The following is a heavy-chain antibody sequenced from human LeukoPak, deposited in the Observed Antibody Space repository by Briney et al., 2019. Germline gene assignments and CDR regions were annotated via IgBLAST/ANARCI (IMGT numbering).Heavy chain of an antibody. CDR2: ISAGGGGT. D-gene: IGHD1-26*01. CDR3: AKDLMGATLFFDY. V-gene: IGHV3-23*01. J-gene: IGHJ4*02. Sequence: GGPLRLSCAASGFTFSRYAMTWARQAPGKGLEGVSSISAGGGGTYYAGSVKGLFTISRDTSKNTVYLQMNSLRVEDTAVYYCAKDLMGATLFFDYWGQGALVTVSS. CDR1: GFTFSRYA.